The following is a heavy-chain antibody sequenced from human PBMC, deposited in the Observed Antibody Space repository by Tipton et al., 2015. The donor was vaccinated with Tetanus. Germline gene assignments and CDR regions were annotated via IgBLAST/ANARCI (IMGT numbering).Heavy chain of an antibody. CDR2: IDPNSGGT. J-gene: IGHJ6*02. Sequence: QLVQSGAEVKKPGASLKVSCKASGYTFTGYYLYWVRQAPGQGLEWMGWIDPNSGGTVHAQKFQGRVTMTRDTSISTAYMELSRLRSDDTAVYYCARDRGDYIYYGMDVWGPGTTVTVSS. D-gene: IGHD3-22*01. CDR1: GYTFTGYY. V-gene: IGHV1-2*02. CDR3: ARDRGDYIYYGMDV.